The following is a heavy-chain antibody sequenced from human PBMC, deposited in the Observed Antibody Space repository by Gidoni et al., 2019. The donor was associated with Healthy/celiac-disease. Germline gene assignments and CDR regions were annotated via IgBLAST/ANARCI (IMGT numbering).Heavy chain of an antibody. CDR1: GGSFSGYY. J-gene: IGHJ5*02. CDR3: ARRRITMVRGVGGWFDP. D-gene: IGHD3-10*01. V-gene: IGHV4-34*01. CDR2: INHSGST. Sequence: QVQLQQWGAGLLKPSETLSLTCAVYGGSFSGYYWSWIRQPPGKGLEWIGEINHSGSTNYNPSLKSRVTISVDTSKNQFSLKLSSVTAADTAVYYCARRRITMVRGVGGWFDPWGQGTLVTVSS.